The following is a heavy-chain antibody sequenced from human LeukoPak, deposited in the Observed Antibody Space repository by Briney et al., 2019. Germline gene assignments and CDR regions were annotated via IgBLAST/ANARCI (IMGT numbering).Heavy chain of an antibody. V-gene: IGHV3-23*01. CDR3: AKFLPTHIVVANYYFDY. Sequence: PGGALRLSCAASGFTFSSYAMSWVRQAPGKGLEWVSAISGSGCSTYYADSVKGQFTISRDNSKNTLYLQMNSLRAEDTAVYYCAKFLPTHIVVANYYFDYWGQGTLVTVSS. CDR1: GFTFSSYA. CDR2: ISGSGCST. D-gene: IGHD2-21*01. J-gene: IGHJ4*02.